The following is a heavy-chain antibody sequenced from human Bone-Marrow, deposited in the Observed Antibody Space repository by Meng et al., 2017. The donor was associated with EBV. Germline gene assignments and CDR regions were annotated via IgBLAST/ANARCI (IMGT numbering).Heavy chain of an antibody. Sequence: EVQLVESGVALVTRGRFWRLSCAASGFTFSNYWMHWVRQAPGKGLMWVSRLNEDGATTTYADSVKGRFTISRDNAKNTLYLHMSSLRADDTAVYYCSRDLVGSDDYWGQGTLVTVSS. CDR1: GFTFSNYW. D-gene: IGHD2-8*02. CDR3: SRDLVGSDDY. J-gene: IGHJ4*02. V-gene: IGHV3-74*01. CDR2: LNEDGATT.